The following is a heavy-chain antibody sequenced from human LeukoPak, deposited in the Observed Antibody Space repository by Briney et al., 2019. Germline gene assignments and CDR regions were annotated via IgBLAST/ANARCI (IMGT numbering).Heavy chain of an antibody. CDR3: ARRYSYGRYFDY. D-gene: IGHD5-18*01. V-gene: IGHV4-59*01. Sequence: PSETLSLTCTVSGGSLSSYYWSWIRQPPGKGLEWIGYIYYSGSTNYNPSLKSRVTISVDTSKNQFSLKLSSVTAADTAVYYCARRYSYGRYFDYWGQGTLVTVSS. CDR1: GGSLSSYY. J-gene: IGHJ4*02. CDR2: IYYSGST.